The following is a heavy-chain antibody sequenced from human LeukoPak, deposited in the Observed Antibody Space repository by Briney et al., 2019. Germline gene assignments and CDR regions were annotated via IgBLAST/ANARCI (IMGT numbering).Heavy chain of an antibody. CDR2: IRQDGSDK. D-gene: IGHD2-15*01. J-gene: IGHJ4*02. CDR1: GFAFSSNW. CDR3: ARDRDCGDGGCYPHFDY. V-gene: IGHV3-7*01. Sequence: GGSLRLSCAASGFAFSSNWMSWVRQAPGKGLEWVANIRQDGSDKYYMDSVKGRFTISRDNAKNSLSLQMNSLRVEDTAVYYCARDRDCGDGGCYPHFDYWGQGVRVTVSS.